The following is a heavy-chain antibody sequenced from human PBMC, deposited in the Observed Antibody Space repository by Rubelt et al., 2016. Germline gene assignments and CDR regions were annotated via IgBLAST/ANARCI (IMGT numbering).Heavy chain of an antibody. CDR1: GYSFTSYW. Sequence: EVQLVQSGAEVKKPGESLKISCKGSGYSFTSYWIGWVRQMPGKGLECMGIIYPGYSVTRYSPSFKGTVTISAAKSIRTAYLQWSSLKASDTAMYYCASLSSSSHDAFDIWGQGTMVTVSS. J-gene: IGHJ3*02. D-gene: IGHD6-6*01. CDR3: ASLSSSSHDAFDI. V-gene: IGHV5-51*01. CDR2: IYPGYSVT.